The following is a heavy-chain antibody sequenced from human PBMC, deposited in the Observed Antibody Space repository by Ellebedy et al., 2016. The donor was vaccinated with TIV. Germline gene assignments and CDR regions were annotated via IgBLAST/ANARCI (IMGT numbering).Heavy chain of an antibody. CDR2: IIPIFGTA. CDR1: GGTFSSYA. Sequence: SVKVSCXASGGTFSSYAISWVRQAPGQGLEWMGGIIPIFGTANYAQKFQGRVTITADKSTSTAYMELSSLRSEDTAVYYCARESQIVVVPRGYYYGMDVWGQGTTVTVSS. CDR3: ARESQIVVVPRGYYYGMDV. D-gene: IGHD3-22*01. V-gene: IGHV1-69*06. J-gene: IGHJ6*02.